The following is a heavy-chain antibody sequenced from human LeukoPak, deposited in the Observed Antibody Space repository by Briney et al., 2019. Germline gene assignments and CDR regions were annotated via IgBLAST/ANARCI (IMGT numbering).Heavy chain of an antibody. D-gene: IGHD1-26*01. CDR1: GFTFSSYD. Sequence: GGSLRLSCAAFGFTFSSYDMHWVRQAPGKGLEWVAVISYDGVNEYYAEALKGRFSISRDSSGNTAYLQMNSLRIDDTAVYYCVKASSGSYWGGYFDYWGQGALVTVSS. V-gene: IGHV3-30*18. CDR3: VKASSGSYWGGYFDY. CDR2: ISYDGVNE. J-gene: IGHJ4*02.